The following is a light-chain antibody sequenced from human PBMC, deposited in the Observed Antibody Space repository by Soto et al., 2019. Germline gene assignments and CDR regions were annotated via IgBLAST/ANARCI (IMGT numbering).Light chain of an antibody. CDR3: ISYTSSSTSYV. J-gene: IGLJ1*01. Sequence: QFALTQPASVCGSPGQSITISCTRTSSDVGGYNYVAWYQQHPGKVPRLMIYEVSNRPSGVSNRFSGSKSGSTASLTISGLQAEDEADYYCISYTSSSTSYVFGTGTQLTV. CDR2: EVS. CDR1: SSDVGGYNY. V-gene: IGLV2-14*01.